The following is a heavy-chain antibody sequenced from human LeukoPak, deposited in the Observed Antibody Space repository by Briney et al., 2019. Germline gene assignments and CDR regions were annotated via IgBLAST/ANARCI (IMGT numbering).Heavy chain of an antibody. J-gene: IGHJ4*02. Sequence: GGSLRLSCAASGFTFSSYSMNWVRQAPGKGLEWVSSISSSSSYIYYADSVKGRFTISRDNAKNSLYLQMNSLRAEDTAVYYRARDDYCSGGSCYTRFDYWGQGTLVTVSS. CDR3: ARDDYCSGGSCYTRFDY. CDR1: GFTFSSYS. D-gene: IGHD2-15*01. V-gene: IGHV3-21*04. CDR2: ISSSSSYI.